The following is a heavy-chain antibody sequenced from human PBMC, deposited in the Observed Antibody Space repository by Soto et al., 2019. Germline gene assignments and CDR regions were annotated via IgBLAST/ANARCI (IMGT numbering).Heavy chain of an antibody. D-gene: IGHD3-9*01. CDR3: ARDYPRSSYDILTDFYNYYYYGSDV. J-gene: IGHJ6*02. CDR1: GGSISSSSYY. V-gene: IGHV4-61*03. Sequence: SETLSLTCTVSGGSISSSSYYWGWIRQPPGKGLEWIGYIYSSGSTNYNPSFKSRVTISVDTSKNHFSLKLSSVTAADTAVYYCARDYPRSSYDILTDFYNYYYYGSDVWGQGTTVTVSS. CDR2: IYSSGST.